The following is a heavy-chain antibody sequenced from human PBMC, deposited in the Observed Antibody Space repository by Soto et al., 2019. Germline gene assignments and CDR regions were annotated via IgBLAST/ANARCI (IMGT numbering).Heavy chain of an antibody. CDR1: GYTFTSYA. CDR2: INAGNGNT. D-gene: IGHD3-22*01. V-gene: IGHV1-3*01. J-gene: IGHJ4*02. CDR3: ARDQEYDSSSFDY. Sequence: QVQLVQSGAEVKKPGASVKVSCKASGYTFTSYAMHWVRQAPGQRLEWMGWINAGNGNTKYSQKFQGRVTITRDTSAGTAYMELSSLRSEDTAVYYCARDQEYDSSSFDYWGQGTLVTVSS.